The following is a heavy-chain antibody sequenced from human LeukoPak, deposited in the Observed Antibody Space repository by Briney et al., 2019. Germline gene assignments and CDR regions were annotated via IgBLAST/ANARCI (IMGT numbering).Heavy chain of an antibody. J-gene: IGHJ4*02. CDR1: GYTLTELS. D-gene: IGHD1-26*01. CDR3: ATSVGATRIFDY. V-gene: IGHV1-24*01. CDR2: FDPEDGET. Sequence: ASVKVSCKVSGYTLTELSMHWVRQAPGKGLEWMGGFDPEDGETIYAQKFQGRVTMTEDTSTDTAYMELSSLRSEDTAVYYCATSVGATRIFDYWGQGTLVTVSS.